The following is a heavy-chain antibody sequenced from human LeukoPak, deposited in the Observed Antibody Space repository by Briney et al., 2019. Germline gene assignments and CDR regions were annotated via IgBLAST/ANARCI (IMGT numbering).Heavy chain of an antibody. J-gene: IGHJ4*02. Sequence: PSETLSLTCTVSGGSISSYYWSWIRQPPGKGLEWIGYIYYSGSTNYNPSLKSRVTISVDTSKNQFSLKLTSVTAADTAVYYCARTPNYYGSGSYLDYWGQGTLVTVSS. CDR2: IYYSGST. D-gene: IGHD3-10*01. V-gene: IGHV4-59*01. CDR3: ARTPNYYGSGSYLDY. CDR1: GGSISSYY.